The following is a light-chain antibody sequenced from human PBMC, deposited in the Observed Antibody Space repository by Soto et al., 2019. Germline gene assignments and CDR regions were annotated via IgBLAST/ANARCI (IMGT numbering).Light chain of an antibody. CDR1: QRIINL. CDR3: QQYHSYPLA. CDR2: KAS. Sequence: DIPMTQSPSTLSASLGDRVTITCRASQRIINLLAWYQQKPGRAPTLLIYKASTLESGVPSRFSGSGSGTEYSLNISSLQPDDSATYYCQQYHSYPLAFGHGTRLYIK. J-gene: IGKJ5*01. V-gene: IGKV1-5*03.